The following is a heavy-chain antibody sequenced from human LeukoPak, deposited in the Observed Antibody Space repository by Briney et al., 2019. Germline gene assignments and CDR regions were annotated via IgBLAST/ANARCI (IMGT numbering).Heavy chain of an antibody. V-gene: IGHV4-39*07. CDR2: IYYSGST. J-gene: IGHJ2*01. CDR1: GGSISSSSYY. CDR3: ARRSMRGFDL. Sequence: SETLSLTCTVSGGSISSSSYYWGWIRQPPGKGLEWIGSIYYSGSTYYNPSLKSRVTISVDTSKNQFSLNLSSVTAADTAVYYCARRSMRGFDLWGRGTLVTVSS. D-gene: IGHD2-8*01.